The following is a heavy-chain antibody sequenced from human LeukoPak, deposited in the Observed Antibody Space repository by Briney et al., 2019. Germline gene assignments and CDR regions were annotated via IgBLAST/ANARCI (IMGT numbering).Heavy chain of an antibody. V-gene: IGHV3-48*02. CDR3: ARETPYSSTWTVFDY. CDR2: ISSNRDTI. CDR1: GFTFDTYP. J-gene: IGHJ4*02. D-gene: IGHD6-13*01. Sequence: GGSLRLSCAAAGFTFDTYPMTWVRQAPGRGLEWISYISSNRDTIYYAASVKGRFTISRDNARYSLYLQMNSLRDEDTAVYYCARETPYSSTWTVFDYWGQGTLVTVSS.